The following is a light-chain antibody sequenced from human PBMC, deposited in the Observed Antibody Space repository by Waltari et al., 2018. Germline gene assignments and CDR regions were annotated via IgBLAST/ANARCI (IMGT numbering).Light chain of an antibody. J-gene: IGKJ2*03. CDR2: GAS. CDR1: QSVSRN. CDR3: QQYNNWPSPYS. V-gene: IGKV3-15*01. Sequence: EIVMTQSPATLSVSPGERATLSCRASQSVSRNLAWYQQKRGQPPRLLIFGASTRATDIPARFSGSGSGTEFTLTISSLQSEDFAIYYCQQYNNWPSPYSFGQGTKVEIK.